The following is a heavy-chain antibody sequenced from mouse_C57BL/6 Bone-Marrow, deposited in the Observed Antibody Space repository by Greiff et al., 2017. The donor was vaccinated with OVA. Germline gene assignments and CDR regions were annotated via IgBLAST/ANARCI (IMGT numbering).Heavy chain of an antibody. V-gene: IGHV1-55*01. Sequence: QVQLQQPGAELVKPGASVKMSCKASGYTFTSYWITWVKQRPGQGLEWIGDIYPGSGSTNYNEKFKSKATLTVDTSSSTAYMQLSSLTSEDSAVYDWARRGTYYYGSPWFAYWGQGTLVTVSA. J-gene: IGHJ3*01. CDR2: IYPGSGST. D-gene: IGHD1-1*01. CDR1: GYTFTSYW. CDR3: ARRGTYYYGSPWFAY.